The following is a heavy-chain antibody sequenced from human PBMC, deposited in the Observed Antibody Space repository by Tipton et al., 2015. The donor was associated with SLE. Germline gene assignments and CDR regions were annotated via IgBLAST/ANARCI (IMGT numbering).Heavy chain of an antibody. V-gene: IGHV3-30-3*01. Sequence: SLRLSCTASGFTFSSYAMFWVRQAPGKGLECVAVISFDEIKYYADSVKGRFTISRDNAKNSLYLDMKSLRAEDTAFYFCARAVSRWRPASSDFDFCVLAASVTVSS. CDR3: ARAVSRWRPASSDFDF. J-gene: IGHJ4*02. D-gene: IGHD5-24*01. CDR1: GFTFSSYA. CDR2: ISFDEIK.